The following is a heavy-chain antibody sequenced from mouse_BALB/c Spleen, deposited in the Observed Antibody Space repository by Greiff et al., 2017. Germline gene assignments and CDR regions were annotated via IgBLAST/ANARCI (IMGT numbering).Heavy chain of an antibody. CDR1: GYTFTDYA. J-gene: IGHJ2*01. D-gene: IGHD2-14*01. CDR2: ISTCSGTT. Sequence: VQLLQSGAELVRPGVSVKLSCKASGYTFTDYAMHWVKQSPAKGLEWIGEISTCSGTTNYNEKVKGKATMTRDKSTNTAYMQLTRLTSEDSAIYYCARTYKSERYSFDYWGQGTTVTVSS. CDR3: ARTYKSERYSFDY. V-gene: IGHV1-67*01.